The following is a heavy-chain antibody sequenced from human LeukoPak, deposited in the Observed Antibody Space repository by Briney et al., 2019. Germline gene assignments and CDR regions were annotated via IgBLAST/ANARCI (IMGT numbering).Heavy chain of an antibody. J-gene: IGHJ4*02. D-gene: IGHD3-10*01. Sequence: GGSLRLSCAASGFTFSIFAMSWVRQAPGKGLGWVSAISGSGGSTYYADSVKGRFTISRDNSKNTLYLQMNSLRAEDTAVYYCAKADDLDYYGSGSYYNGFDYWGQGTLVTVSS. CDR3: AKADDLDYYGSGSYYNGFDY. CDR2: ISGSGGST. CDR1: GFTFSIFA. V-gene: IGHV3-23*01.